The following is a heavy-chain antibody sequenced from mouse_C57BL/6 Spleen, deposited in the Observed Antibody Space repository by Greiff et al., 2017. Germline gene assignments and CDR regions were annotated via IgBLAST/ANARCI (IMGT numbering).Heavy chain of an antibody. CDR1: GYTFTSYW. D-gene: IGHD2-4*01. CDR2: IHPNSGST. CDR3: LYDYDGRASWFAY. Sequence: VQLQQPGAELVKPGASVKLSCKASGYTFTSYWMHWVKQRPGQGLEWIGMIHPNSGSTNYNEKFKSKATLTVDKSSSTAYMQLSSLTSEDAAVYYCLYDYDGRASWFAYWGQGTLVTVSA. V-gene: IGHV1-64*01. J-gene: IGHJ3*01.